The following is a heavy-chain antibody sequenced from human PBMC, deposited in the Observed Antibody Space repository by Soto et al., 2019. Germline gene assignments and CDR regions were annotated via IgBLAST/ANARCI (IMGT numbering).Heavy chain of an antibody. J-gene: IGHJ5*02. V-gene: IGHV4-31*03. D-gene: IGHD4-17*01. CDR1: GGSISSGGYY. CDR3: ARDPGLVTETTVNNWFYP. Sequence: QVQLQESGPGLVKPSQTLSLTCTVSGGSISSGGYYWSWIRQHPGKGLEWIGYIYYSGSTYYNPSLKSRLNASVDKAKNTSSLKLSSVTAADTAVYYCARDPGLVTETTVNNWFYPGGQGTLVTFSS. CDR2: IYYSGST.